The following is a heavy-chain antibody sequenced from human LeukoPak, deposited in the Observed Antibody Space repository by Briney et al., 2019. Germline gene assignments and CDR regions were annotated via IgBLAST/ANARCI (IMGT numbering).Heavy chain of an antibody. CDR1: GFTFSSYS. J-gene: IGHJ3*02. CDR2: ISSSSSYI. CDR3: ARGYGGNDNDAFDI. D-gene: IGHD4/OR15-4a*01. V-gene: IGHV3-21*01. Sequence: GGSLRLSCAASGFTFSSYSMNWVRQAPGKGLEWVSSISSSSSYIYYADSVKGRFTISRDNAKNSLCLQMNSLRAEDTAVYYCARGYGGNDNDAFDIWGQGTMVTVSS.